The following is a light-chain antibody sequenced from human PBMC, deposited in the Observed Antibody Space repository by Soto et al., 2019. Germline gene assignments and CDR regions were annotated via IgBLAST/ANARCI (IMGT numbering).Light chain of an antibody. Sequence: VLTQSPATLSLSPGERATLSCRASQTVSSFLAWYQQKPGQAPRLLIHDSSDRATGIPARFSGSGSGTDFTLTISSLEPEDVSVYYCQQRSNWPLTFRGGTKVDIK. J-gene: IGKJ4*01. CDR2: DSS. CDR3: QQRSNWPLT. V-gene: IGKV3-11*01. CDR1: QTVSSF.